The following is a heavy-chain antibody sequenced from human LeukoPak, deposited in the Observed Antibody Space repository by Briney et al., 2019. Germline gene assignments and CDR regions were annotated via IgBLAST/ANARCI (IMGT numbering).Heavy chain of an antibody. J-gene: IGHJ3*02. Sequence: ASVRVSCKASGYTFTGYYIHWVRQAPGQGLEWMGWINPNSGGTNYAQKFQVRGTMTRDTSISTAYMELSRLRSDDTAVYYCARLTYYDFWSGYNYAFDIWGQGTMVTVSS. CDR3: ARLTYYDFWSGYNYAFDI. CDR1: GYTFTGYY. D-gene: IGHD3-3*01. CDR2: INPNSGGT. V-gene: IGHV1-2*02.